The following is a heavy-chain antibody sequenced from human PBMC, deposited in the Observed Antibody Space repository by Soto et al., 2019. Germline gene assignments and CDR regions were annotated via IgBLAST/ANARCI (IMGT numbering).Heavy chain of an antibody. V-gene: IGHV4-39*01. J-gene: IGHJ5*02. CDR1: GGSISSFNYF. CDR2: LYYSGNT. Sequence: QLQLQESGPGLVKPSETLSLTCTVSGGSISSFNYFWGWIRQPPGKGRGWIGSLYYSGNTYYNPSLQSRVTISVDTSKKQCTLTLRSVTAADTAVYYCARGGGSTFNWFDPWGQGTLVTVSP. D-gene: IGHD2-15*01. CDR3: ARGGGSTFNWFDP.